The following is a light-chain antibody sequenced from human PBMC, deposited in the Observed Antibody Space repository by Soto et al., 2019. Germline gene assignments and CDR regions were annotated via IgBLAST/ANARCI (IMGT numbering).Light chain of an antibody. V-gene: IGLV1-40*01. CDR2: GNS. Sequence: QSVLTQPPSVSGAQGQRVTISCTGSSSNIGAGYDVHWYQQLPGTAPKLLIYGNSNRPSGVPDRFSGSKSGTSASLAITGLQAEDEADYYCQSYDSSLSASVVFGGGTKLTVL. J-gene: IGLJ2*01. CDR3: QSYDSSLSASVV. CDR1: SSNIGAGYD.